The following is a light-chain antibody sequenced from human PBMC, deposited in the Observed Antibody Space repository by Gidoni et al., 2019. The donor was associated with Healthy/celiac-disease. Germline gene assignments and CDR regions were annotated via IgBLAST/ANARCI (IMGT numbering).Light chain of an antibody. Sequence: DIQMTQSPSTLSASVGDRVTITCRASQSISSWLAWYQQKPGKAPKLLNYDASSLESGVPSRFSGSGSGTEFTLTISSLQPDDFATYYCQQDNSWTFGQXTKVEIK. J-gene: IGKJ1*01. CDR2: DAS. CDR1: QSISSW. V-gene: IGKV1-5*01. CDR3: QQDNSWT.